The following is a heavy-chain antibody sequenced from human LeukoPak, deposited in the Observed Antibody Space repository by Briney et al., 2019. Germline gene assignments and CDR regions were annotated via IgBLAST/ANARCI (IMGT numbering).Heavy chain of an antibody. CDR1: GDSISRSNCN. D-gene: IGHD4-17*01. J-gene: IGHJ4*02. V-gene: IGHV4-39*01. Sequence: SETLSLTCTVSGDSISRSNCNWGWIRQPPGKGLEWIGSISYSGSTYYNPSLKSRVTISVDTSKNQFSLKLNSVTAADTAVYYCARRSDYGDRICDYWGQGTLVTVSS. CDR2: ISYSGST. CDR3: ARRSDYGDRICDY.